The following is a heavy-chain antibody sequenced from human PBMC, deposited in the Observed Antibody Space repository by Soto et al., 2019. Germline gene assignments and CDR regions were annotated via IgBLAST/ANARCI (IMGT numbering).Heavy chain of an antibody. J-gene: IGHJ4*02. Sequence: SETLSLTCAVYGGSGGSFSGYYWSWIRQPPGKGLEWIGEINHSGSTNYNPSLKSRVTVSVDTSKNQFSLSLSSATAADTAVYYCARHVHSSGNEAFDYWGQGTLVTVSS. CDR3: ARHVHSSGNEAFDY. CDR2: INHSGST. V-gene: IGHV4-34*01. CDR1: GGSGGSFSGYY. D-gene: IGHD1-1*01.